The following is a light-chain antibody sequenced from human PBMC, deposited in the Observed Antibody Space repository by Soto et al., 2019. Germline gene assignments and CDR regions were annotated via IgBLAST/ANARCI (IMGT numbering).Light chain of an antibody. CDR2: EIT. CDR1: STDLGSYNY. V-gene: IGLV2-14*01. CDR3: SSYTSSHIWV. Sequence: QSVLTQPSSVSGSPGQSITISCTGTSTDLGSYNYVSWYQQHPGKAPTLVIYEITDRPSGVSNRFSGSKSGTTASLTISGLRAEDDAMYYCSSYTSSHIWVFGGGTKLTVL. J-gene: IGLJ3*02.